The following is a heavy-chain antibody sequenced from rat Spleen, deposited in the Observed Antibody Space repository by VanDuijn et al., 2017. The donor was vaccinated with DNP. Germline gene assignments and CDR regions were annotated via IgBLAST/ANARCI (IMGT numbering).Heavy chain of an antibody. CDR2: ISYNGGTP. Sequence: EVLLVESDGGLVQPGRSLKLSCAVSGFTFSDYYMAWVRQAPAKGLEWVATISYNGGTPYYRDSVKGRFTISRDNAQSTLYLEMDSLRSEDTATYYCATGWVFDYWGQGVMVTVSS. CDR3: ATGWVFDY. D-gene: IGHD1-11*01. J-gene: IGHJ2*01. CDR1: GFTFSDYY. V-gene: IGHV5-7*01.